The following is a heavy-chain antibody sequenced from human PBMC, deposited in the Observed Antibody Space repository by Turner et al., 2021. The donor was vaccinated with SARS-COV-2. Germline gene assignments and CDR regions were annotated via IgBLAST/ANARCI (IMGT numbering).Heavy chain of an antibody. J-gene: IGHJ5*01. CDR2: IRSKSYGGTK. V-gene: IGHV3-49*04. Sequence: VQRVESGGGLVLPGRSLRLSCTASGFTFGNCGMSWVRKARGKGLEWVSCIRSKSYGGTKEDAASVKGRFTISRDDSKSIAYLKMNSLKTEDTAVYYCTGGIAGDSWGQGTLVTVSS. D-gene: IGHD6-13*01. CDR1: GFTFGNCG. CDR3: TGGIAGDS.